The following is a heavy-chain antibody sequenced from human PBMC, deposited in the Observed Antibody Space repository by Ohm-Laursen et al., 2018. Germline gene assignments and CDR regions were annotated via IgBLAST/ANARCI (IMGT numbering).Heavy chain of an antibody. CDR2: VSWNSGSI. V-gene: IGHV3-9*01. CDR3: ARLLSGSSPEDY. D-gene: IGHD1-26*01. Sequence: SLRLSCSASGFTFDAYTIHWVRQAPGEGLEWVSGVSWNSGSIAYADSVKGRFTISRDNAKNSAYLQMNNLREEDTALYYCARLLSGSSPEDYWGQGTLVTVSS. J-gene: IGHJ4*02. CDR1: GFTFDAYT.